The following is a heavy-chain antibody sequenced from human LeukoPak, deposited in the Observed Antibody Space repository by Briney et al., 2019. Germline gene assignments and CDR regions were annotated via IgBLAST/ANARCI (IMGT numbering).Heavy chain of an antibody. J-gene: IGHJ5*02. CDR1: GGSISRYY. D-gene: IGHD3-3*01. CDR2: IYYSGST. V-gene: IGHV4-59*01. Sequence: SETPSLTCTVSGGSISRYYWSWIRQPPGKGLEWIGYIYYSGSTNYNPSLKSRVTISVDTSKNQFSLKLSSVTAADTAVYYCARAVEVTIFGVVIDAPFDPWGQGTLVTVSS. CDR3: ARAVEVTIFGVVIDAPFDP.